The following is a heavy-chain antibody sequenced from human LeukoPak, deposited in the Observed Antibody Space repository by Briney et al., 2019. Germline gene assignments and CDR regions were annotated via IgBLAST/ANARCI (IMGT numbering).Heavy chain of an antibody. CDR3: ASQGIAATYYFDY. CDR1: GGSISSGGYS. D-gene: IGHD6-13*01. Sequence: PSQTLSLTCAVSGGSISSGGYSWSWIRQPPGKGLEWIGYIYHSGSTYYNPSLKCRVTISVDRSKNQFSLKLSSVTAADTAVYYCASQGIAATYYFDYWGQGTLVTVSS. CDR2: IYHSGST. V-gene: IGHV4-30-2*01. J-gene: IGHJ4*02.